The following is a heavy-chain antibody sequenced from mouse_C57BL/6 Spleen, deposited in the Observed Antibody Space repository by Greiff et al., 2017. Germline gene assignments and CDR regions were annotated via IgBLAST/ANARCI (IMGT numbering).Heavy chain of an antibody. D-gene: IGHD2-10*02. CDR2: IAPNSGGT. CDR1: GYTFTSYW. J-gene: IGHJ1*03. CDR3: ARSGYCNFYWYFDV. Sequence: QVQLQQPGAELVKPGASVKLSCKASGYTFTSYWMHWVKQRPGRGLEWIGRIAPNSGGTKYNEKFKSKATLTVDKPSSTAYMQLSSLTSEDSAVYYCARSGYCNFYWYFDVWGTGTTVTVSS. V-gene: IGHV1-72*01.